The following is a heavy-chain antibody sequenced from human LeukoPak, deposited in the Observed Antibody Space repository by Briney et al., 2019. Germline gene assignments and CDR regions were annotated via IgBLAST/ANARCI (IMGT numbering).Heavy chain of an antibody. V-gene: IGHV3-48*02. CDR3: ARDDSGYSFRYYYGMDV. CDR2: ISSSSSTI. Sequence: GGSLRLSCAASGFTFSSYSMNWVRQAPGKGLEWVSYISSSSSTIYYADSVKGRFTISRDNAKNSLYLQMNSLRDEDTAVYYCARDDSGYSFRYYYGMDVWGQGTTVTVSS. CDR1: GFTFSSYS. D-gene: IGHD5-18*01. J-gene: IGHJ6*02.